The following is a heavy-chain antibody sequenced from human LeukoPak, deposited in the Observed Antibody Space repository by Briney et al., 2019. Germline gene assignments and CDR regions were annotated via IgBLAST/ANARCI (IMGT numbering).Heavy chain of an antibody. D-gene: IGHD4-17*01. CDR1: GGSISSGDYY. J-gene: IGHJ4*02. CDR3: SMFYGDYITR. V-gene: IGHV4-30-4*08. Sequence: SQTLSLTCTVSGGSISSGDYYWSWLRQPPGQGLEWIGYICYSGSTYYNPSLKSRVTISVDASKNQFSLKLISVTAADTAVYYCSMFYGDYITRWGQGTLVTVSS. CDR2: ICYSGST.